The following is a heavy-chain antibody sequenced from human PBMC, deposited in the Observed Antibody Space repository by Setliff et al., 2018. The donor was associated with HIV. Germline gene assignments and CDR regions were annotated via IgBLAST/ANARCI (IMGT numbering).Heavy chain of an antibody. CDR2: IYTSGST. Sequence: NPSETLSLTCTVSGVSISGYYWSWIRQPPGKGLEWIGYIYTSGSTSYNPSLKSRVTISVDTSKNQFSLKLSSVTAADTAVYYCARGGYWNYGHYYYMDVWGKGTTVTVSS. CDR3: ARGGYWNYGHYYYMDV. CDR1: GVSISGYY. V-gene: IGHV4-4*08. D-gene: IGHD1-7*01. J-gene: IGHJ6*03.